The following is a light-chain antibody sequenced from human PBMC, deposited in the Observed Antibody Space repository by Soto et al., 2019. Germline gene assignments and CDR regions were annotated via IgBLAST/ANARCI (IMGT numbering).Light chain of an antibody. CDR3: QQYHSYPLT. V-gene: IGKV1-5*03. CDR2: KAS. CDR1: QSISAW. Sequence: DIQMTQSPSTLSASVGERVTITCRASQSISAWLAWYQQKPGKAPKLLIYKASNVDSGVPSRFSGSGSGSEFSLTISRLQPDDFAAYYCQQYHSYPLTCGQGTLLEIK. J-gene: IGKJ5*01.